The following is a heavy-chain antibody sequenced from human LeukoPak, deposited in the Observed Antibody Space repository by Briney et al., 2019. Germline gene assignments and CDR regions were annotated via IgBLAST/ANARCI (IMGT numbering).Heavy chain of an antibody. CDR1: GGTFSGYA. CDR3: ASGTIRAYAFDI. J-gene: IGHJ3*02. V-gene: IGHV1-69*01. CDR2: IIPIFGTA. D-gene: IGHD1-1*01. Sequence: ASVKVSCKASGGTFSGYAISWVRQAPGQGLEWMGGIIPIFGTANYAQKFQGRVTITADESTSTAYMELSSLRSEDTAVYYCASGTIRAYAFDIWGQGTMVTVSS.